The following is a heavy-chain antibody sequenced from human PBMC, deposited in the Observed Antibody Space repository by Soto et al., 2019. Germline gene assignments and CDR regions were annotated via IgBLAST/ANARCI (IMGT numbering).Heavy chain of an antibody. CDR1: GYTFTHYY. CDR2: INPSVGST. Sequence: QVQLVQSGAEVRKPGASVTVSCKASGYTFTHYYVYWVRQAPGQGLEWMGIINPSVGSTSYAQKLQGRVTLTRDTSTKTDYMDLSRLRSEDSAMYYCVREVGDSSVDYWGQGTLVSVSS. D-gene: IGHD6-19*01. J-gene: IGHJ4*02. V-gene: IGHV1-46*01. CDR3: VREVGDSSVDY.